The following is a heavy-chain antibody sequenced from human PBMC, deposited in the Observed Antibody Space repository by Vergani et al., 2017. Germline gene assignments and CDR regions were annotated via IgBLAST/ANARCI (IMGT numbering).Heavy chain of an antibody. CDR1: GGSISSYY. CDR3: ARHYVDIVAPFDY. J-gene: IGHJ4*02. D-gene: IGHD5-12*01. Sequence: QVQLQESGPGLVKPSETLSLTCTVSGGSISSYYWSWIRQPPGKGLEWIGYIYYSGSTNYNPSLKSRVTISVDTSKNQFSLKLSSVTAADTAVYYCARHYVDIVAPFDYWGQGTLVTVSS. CDR2: IYYSGST. V-gene: IGHV4-59*01.